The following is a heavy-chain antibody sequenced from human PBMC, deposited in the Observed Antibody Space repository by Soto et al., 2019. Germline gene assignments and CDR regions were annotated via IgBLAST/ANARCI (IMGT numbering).Heavy chain of an antibody. D-gene: IGHD3-10*01. CDR3: SSGLVKFGDFDY. CDR2: INTDGSST. Sequence: EVQLVESGGGLVQPGGSLRLSCAASGFTFSSYWMHWVRQAPGKGLEWVSRINTDGSSTGYADSVKGRFTISRDSAKNTNNVQMHMKRAEDKDVYYCSSGLVKFGDFDYWGQGTLVTVSS. V-gene: IGHV3-74*01. J-gene: IGHJ4*02. CDR1: GFTFSSYW.